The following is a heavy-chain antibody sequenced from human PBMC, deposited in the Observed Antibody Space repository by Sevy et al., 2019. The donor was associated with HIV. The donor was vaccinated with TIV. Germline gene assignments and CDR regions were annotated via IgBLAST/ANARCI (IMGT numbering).Heavy chain of an antibody. V-gene: IGHV3-48*02. CDR1: GFTFSSYS. CDR3: ARGEAGCSGGSCYSGRAPFDI. Sequence: GGSLRLSCAASGFTFSSYSMNWVRQAPGKGLEWVSYISSSSSTIYYADSVKGRFTISRDNAKNSLYLQMNSLRDEDTAVYYCARGEAGCSGGSCYSGRAPFDIWGQRTMVTVSS. D-gene: IGHD2-15*01. J-gene: IGHJ3*02. CDR2: ISSSSSTI.